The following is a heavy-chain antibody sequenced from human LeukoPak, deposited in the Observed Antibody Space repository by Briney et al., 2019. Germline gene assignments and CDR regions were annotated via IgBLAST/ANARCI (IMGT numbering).Heavy chain of an antibody. D-gene: IGHD3-22*01. CDR1: GLTFRNYG. J-gene: IGHJ4*02. CDR3: AKERGNYYDNPPPTDY. CDR2: IWFDGNHQ. Sequence: GRSLRLSCAASGLTFRNYGMHWVRQAPGRGLECVAVIWFDGNHQYYADSVKGRFTISRDNSNNTLYLQMNSLRAEDTAVYYCAKERGNYYDNPPPTDYWGQGTLVTASS. V-gene: IGHV3-33*06.